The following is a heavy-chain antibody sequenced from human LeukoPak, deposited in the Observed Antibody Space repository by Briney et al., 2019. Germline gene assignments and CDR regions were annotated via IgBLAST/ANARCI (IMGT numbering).Heavy chain of an antibody. D-gene: IGHD3-10*02. CDR2: IFNGGST. CDR1: GDPFLYSSFF. Sequence: PTETLPLTCSVHGDPFLYSSFFSACIPQPPGKGMEWIGTIFNGGSTCYAPSLKSRVTISVDASKNDVSLKLTSVTAADSAVYYCGEGYVRWGRGTLVTVSS. CDR3: GEGYVR. V-gene: IGHV4-39*02. J-gene: IGHJ4*02.